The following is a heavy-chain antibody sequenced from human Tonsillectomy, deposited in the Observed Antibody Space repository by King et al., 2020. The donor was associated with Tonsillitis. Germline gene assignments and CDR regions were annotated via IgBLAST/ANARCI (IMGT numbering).Heavy chain of an antibody. V-gene: IGHV4-34*01. CDR3: ARGPKEGVVDEPPRL. Sequence: VQLQQWGAGLLKPSETLSLTCAVYGGSFSGYYWSWIRQPPGKGLEWIGEINQSGSTIYNPSLKSRVTISVDTSRNQLSLKLSSVTAADTAVYYCARGPKEGVVDEPPRLWGQGTLVTVSS. D-gene: IGHD2-8*02. CDR2: INQSGST. CDR1: GGSFSGYY. J-gene: IGHJ4*02.